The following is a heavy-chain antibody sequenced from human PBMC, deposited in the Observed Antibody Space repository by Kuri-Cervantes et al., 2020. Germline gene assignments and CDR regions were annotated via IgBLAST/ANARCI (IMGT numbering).Heavy chain of an antibody. J-gene: IGHJ4*02. D-gene: IGHD3-22*01. V-gene: IGHV3-30*18. Sequence: GESLKISCAASGFTFSSYGMHWVRQAPGKGLEWVAVMSYDGSNKYYADSVKGRFTISRDNSKNTLFPQMNSLRAEDTAVYYCAKDLGFSSGYYQGMDYWGQGTLVTVSS. CDR1: GFTFSSYG. CDR3: AKDLGFSSGYYQGMDY. CDR2: MSYDGSNK.